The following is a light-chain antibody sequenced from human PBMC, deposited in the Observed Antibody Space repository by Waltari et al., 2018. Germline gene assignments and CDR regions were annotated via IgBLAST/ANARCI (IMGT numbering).Light chain of an antibody. CDR3: AGWDGTLNGYV. CDR1: SSNLGRSY. Sequence: QSFLTQPPSASGTPGQRLTISCSGTSSNLGRSYVTWYQHLPGTAPKLVIHNNNQRPSGVPDRFSGSKYGTSASLAISGLQSEDEADYYCAGWDGTLNGYVFGAATKVTVL. J-gene: IGLJ1*01. V-gene: IGLV1-44*01. CDR2: NNN.